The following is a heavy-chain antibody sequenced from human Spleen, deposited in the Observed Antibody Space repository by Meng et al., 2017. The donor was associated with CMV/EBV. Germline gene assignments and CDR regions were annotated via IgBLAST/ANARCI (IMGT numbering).Heavy chain of an antibody. D-gene: IGHD2-2*01. CDR3: ARYCTSASCYDYYYSGMDV. CDR2: ISSSTNYI. V-gene: IGHV3-21*01. J-gene: IGHJ6*02. Sequence: GGSLRLSCAASGFTFSSYTMNWVRQAPGKGLEWVSSISSSTNYIYYADSVKGRFTISRDNAKNSLYLQLNSLRAEDTAVYYCARYCTSASCYDYYYSGMDVWGQGTTVTVSS. CDR1: GFTFSSYT.